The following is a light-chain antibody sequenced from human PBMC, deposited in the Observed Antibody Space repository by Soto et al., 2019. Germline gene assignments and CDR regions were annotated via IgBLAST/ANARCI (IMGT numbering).Light chain of an antibody. CDR2: VAS. J-gene: IGKJ4*01. Sequence: EVVMTQSPATVSVSPGEGVTLSCRASQTISNDLAWYQQKPGQAPRLLIYVASTRATGVPARFSGGGSGTEFTLTISRLQSEDFAFYYCQQNNKWPPVTFGGGTKVEIK. CDR3: QQNNKWPPVT. V-gene: IGKV3-15*01. CDR1: QTISND.